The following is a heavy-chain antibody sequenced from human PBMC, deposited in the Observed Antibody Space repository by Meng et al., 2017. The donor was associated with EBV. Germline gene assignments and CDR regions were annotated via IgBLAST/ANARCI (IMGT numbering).Heavy chain of an antibody. Sequence: QVQLQESGPGLVKPSXXLXLTCTVSGGSVNNESYYWGWIRQPPGKGLEYIGYIYYTGSTNYNSSLKSRVTISLDKSRNQFSLGLRSVTTADTAVYYCAKSSSSTPGVVDSWGQGTLVTVSS. D-gene: IGHD6-6*01. CDR3: AKSSSSTPGVVDS. CDR2: IYYTGST. CDR1: GGSVNNESYY. V-gene: IGHV4-61*01. J-gene: IGHJ4*02.